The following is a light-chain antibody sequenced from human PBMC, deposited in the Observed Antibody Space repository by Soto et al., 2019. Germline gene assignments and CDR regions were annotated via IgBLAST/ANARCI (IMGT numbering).Light chain of an antibody. CDR2: AAS. CDR3: LESYCGPRWM. Sequence: QRTQSPSSHSACVGYRVTINLRVSQSISSYLNWYRQNPGKAPKLLIYAASSLQSGVPSRFSGSGSGTDFTLTVSSLQPEDFATDLCLESYCGPRWMFSSGTKVDIK. V-gene: IGKV1-39*01. J-gene: IGKJ1*01. CDR1: QSISSY.